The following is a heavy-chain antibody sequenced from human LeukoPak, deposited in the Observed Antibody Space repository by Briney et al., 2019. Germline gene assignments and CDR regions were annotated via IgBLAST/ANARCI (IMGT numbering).Heavy chain of an antibody. D-gene: IGHD5-24*01. CDR2: INHSGST. V-gene: IGHV4-34*01. CDR1: GGSFSGYY. CDR3: ARESLTWLQSRTSWFDP. Sequence: SETLSLTCAVYGGSFSGYYWNWIRQPPGKGLEWIGEINHSGSTNYNPSLKSRVTISVDSSKNQFSLRLSSVTAADTAVYYCARESLTWLQSRTSWFDPWGQGTLATVSS. J-gene: IGHJ5*02.